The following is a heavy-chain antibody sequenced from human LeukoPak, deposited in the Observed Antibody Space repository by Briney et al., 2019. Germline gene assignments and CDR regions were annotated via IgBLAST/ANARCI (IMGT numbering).Heavy chain of an antibody. D-gene: IGHD3-10*01. CDR2: ISYDGSNK. V-gene: IGHV3-30*04. Sequence: GGSLRLSCAASGFTFSSYAMHWVRQAPGKGLEWVAVISYDGSNKYYVDSVKGRFTISRDNSKNTLYLQMNSLRAEDTAVYYCARALGDYGSGSYLGYWGQGTLVTVSS. CDR3: ARALGDYGSGSYLGY. J-gene: IGHJ4*02. CDR1: GFTFSSYA.